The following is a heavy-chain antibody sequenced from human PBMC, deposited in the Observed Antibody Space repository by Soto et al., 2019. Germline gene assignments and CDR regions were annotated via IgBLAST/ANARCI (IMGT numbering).Heavy chain of an antibody. V-gene: IGHV4-59*01. CDR1: GDSINNYY. Sequence: SETLSLTCTVSGDSINNYYWSWIRQPPGKRLEWIGYIYYTGSTTYNPSLESRVTMSVDTSKNQFSLKLNSVNAADTAVYYCAKYRRTEAEGFTLDYWGRGTLVTVSS. CDR2: IYYTGST. CDR3: AKYRRTEAEGFTLDY. J-gene: IGHJ4*02. D-gene: IGHD6-13*01.